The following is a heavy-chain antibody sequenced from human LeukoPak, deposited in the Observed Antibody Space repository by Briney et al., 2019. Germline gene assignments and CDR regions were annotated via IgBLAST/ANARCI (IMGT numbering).Heavy chain of an antibody. J-gene: IGHJ4*02. Sequence: PSETLSLTCGVYGGSFSGHYWSWIRQPPGKGLEWIGSIYYSGSTYYNPSLKSRVTISVDTSKNQFSLKLSSVTAADTAVYYCANSGLAPYYFDYWGQGTLVTVSS. CDR1: GGSFSGHY. V-gene: IGHV4-34*01. CDR2: IYYSGST. CDR3: ANSGLAPYYFDY. D-gene: IGHD1-26*01.